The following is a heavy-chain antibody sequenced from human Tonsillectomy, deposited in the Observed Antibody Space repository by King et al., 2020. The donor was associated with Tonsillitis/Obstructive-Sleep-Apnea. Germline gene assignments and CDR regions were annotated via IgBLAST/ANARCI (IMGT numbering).Heavy chain of an antibody. CDR3: ARDRCSGGSCYSLTYYYGMDV. J-gene: IGHJ6*02. V-gene: IGHV1-18*01. CDR2: ISAYNGNT. D-gene: IGHD2-15*01. CDR1: GYTFTSYG. Sequence: VQLVQSGAEVKKPGASVKVSCKASGYTFTSYGISWVRQAPGQGLEWMGWISAYNGNTNYAQKLQGRVTMTTDTSTSTAYMERRSLRSDDTAVYYCARDRCSGGSCYSLTYYYGMDVWGQGTTGTVSS.